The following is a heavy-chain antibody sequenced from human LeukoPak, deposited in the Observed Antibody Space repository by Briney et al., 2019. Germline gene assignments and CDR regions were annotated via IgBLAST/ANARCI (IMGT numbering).Heavy chain of an antibody. CDR2: ISRSGST. CDR1: GYSIGSGYY. CDR3: ARVSSSGWFFDF. J-gene: IGHJ4*02. V-gene: IGHV4-38-2*01. Sequence: SETLSLTCVVSGYSIGSGYYWGWLRQPPGKGLEWIGSISRSGSTYFNPSLKSRVTISVDTSKNQFPLKLSSVTAADTAVYYCARVSSSGWFFDFWGQGTLVTVSS. D-gene: IGHD6-19*01.